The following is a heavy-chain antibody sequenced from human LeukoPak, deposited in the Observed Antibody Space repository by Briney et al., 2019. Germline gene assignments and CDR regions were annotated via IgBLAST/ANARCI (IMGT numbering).Heavy chain of an antibody. CDR2: ISGSGGST. Sequence: GGSLRLSCVASGFTFSSYRMSWVRQASGKGLERVSDISGSGGSTYYADSVKGRFTISRDKSKNTLYLQMNSLRVDDTAVYYCAKVIGEQWLASLDYWGQGTLVTVSS. V-gene: IGHV3-23*01. D-gene: IGHD6-19*01. CDR3: AKVIGEQWLASLDY. J-gene: IGHJ4*02. CDR1: GFTFSSYR.